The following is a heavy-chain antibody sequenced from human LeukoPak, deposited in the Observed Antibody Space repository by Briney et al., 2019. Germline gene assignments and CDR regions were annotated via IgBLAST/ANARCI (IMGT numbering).Heavy chain of an antibody. J-gene: IGHJ5*02. Sequence: ASVKVSCKASGYTFTGYYMHWVRQAPGQGLEWMGWSNPNSGGTNYAQKFQGRVTMTRDTSISTAYMELSRLRSDDTAVYYCARVVCSSTSCPNWFDPWGQGTLVTVSS. V-gene: IGHV1-2*02. CDR1: GYTFTGYY. CDR3: ARVVCSSTSCPNWFDP. D-gene: IGHD2-2*01. CDR2: SNPNSGGT.